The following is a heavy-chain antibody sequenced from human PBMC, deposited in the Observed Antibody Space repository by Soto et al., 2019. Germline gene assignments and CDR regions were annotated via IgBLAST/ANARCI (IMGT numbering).Heavy chain of an antibody. V-gene: IGHV4-31*02. CDR1: GGSITTGGRY. J-gene: IGHJ3*02. CDR2: IYYSGNT. Sequence: QVRLQEWGPGLVKPSQTLSLKCSVSGGSITTGGRYWSWIRQLPGKGLEWIGDIYYSGNTYYNASLQSRGTISVEAAKNQFALKLSSVTAADTAVYYCAQALVFTGGDGFDIWGQGRLVTVSS. D-gene: IGHD1-1*01. CDR3: AQALVFTGGDGFDI.